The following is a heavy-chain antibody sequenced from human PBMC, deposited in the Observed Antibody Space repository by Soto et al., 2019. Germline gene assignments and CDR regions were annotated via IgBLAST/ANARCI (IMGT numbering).Heavy chain of an antibody. V-gene: IGHV4-30-4*01. CDR1: GGSISSGDYY. J-gene: IGHJ5*02. CDR3: ARVQASINCFDP. CDR2: IYYSGST. Sequence: QVQLQESGPGLVKPSQTLSLTCTVSGGSISSGDYYWSWIRQPPGKGLEWIGFIYYSGSTYYNPSLKSRVTISIDTSKNQFSLQLNSMTAADTAVYYCARVQASINCFDPWGQGTLVTVSS. D-gene: IGHD2-21*01.